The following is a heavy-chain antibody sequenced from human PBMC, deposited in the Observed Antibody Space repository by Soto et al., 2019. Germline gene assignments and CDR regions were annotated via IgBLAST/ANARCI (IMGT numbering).Heavy chain of an antibody. J-gene: IGHJ4*02. CDR1: GFTFSSYG. D-gene: IGHD3-22*01. CDR3: AKDLNGPHDSSCS. V-gene: IGHV3-30*18. Sequence: QVQLVESGGGVVQPGRSLRLSCAASGFTFSSYGMHWVRQAPGKGLEWVAVISYDGSNKYYADSVKGRFTISRDNSKNSLYLQMNSLRAEDTAVYYCAKDLNGPHDSSCSWGQGTLVTFSS. CDR2: ISYDGSNK.